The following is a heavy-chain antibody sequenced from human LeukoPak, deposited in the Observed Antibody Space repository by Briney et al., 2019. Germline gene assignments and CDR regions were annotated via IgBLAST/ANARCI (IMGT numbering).Heavy chain of an antibody. V-gene: IGHV4-4*07. J-gene: IGHJ6*03. CDR2: IYPSGYT. D-gene: IGHD3-10*01. CDR1: GGSISTYY. Sequence: SETLSLTCTVSGGSISTYYWSWLRQPAGKGLEWIGRIYPSGYTNYNPSLKSRVTMSVDTSKYQFSLKLSSVTAADTAVYYCAGIWFGELDYYYMDIWGKGTSVTVSS. CDR3: AGIWFGELDYYYMDI.